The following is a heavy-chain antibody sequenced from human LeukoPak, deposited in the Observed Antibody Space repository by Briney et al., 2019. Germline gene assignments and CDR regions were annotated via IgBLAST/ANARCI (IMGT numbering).Heavy chain of an antibody. CDR2: INPNGGGT. J-gene: IGHJ4*02. Sequence: RASRKVSCKSSGYTFTAYYIHWVRQVPGHGLEWMGWINPNGGGTNYAQKFQGRVSLARDTSISTAYMELSGLTSDDTALYYCARGFRGSTFSYWGQGTLVTVSS. CDR3: ARGFRGSTFSY. V-gene: IGHV1-2*02. CDR1: GYTFTAYY. D-gene: IGHD2-15*01.